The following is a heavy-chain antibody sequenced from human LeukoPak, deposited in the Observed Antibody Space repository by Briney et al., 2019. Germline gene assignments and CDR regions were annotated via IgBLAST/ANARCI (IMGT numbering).Heavy chain of an antibody. J-gene: IGHJ6*03. D-gene: IGHD4-17*01. CDR3: AKLVDYCEGRTCFTTYYYTDI. V-gene: IGHV3-30*02. Sequence: GGSLRLSCEVSGLTFSIYGMHWVRQAPGKGLEWVTFIRDDGSSEHYADSVKGRFTVSKNTLYLQMNSLTLEDTAVYFCAKLVDYCEGRTCFTTYYYTDIWGKGTTVTVSS. CDR1: GLTFSIYG. CDR2: IRDDGSSE.